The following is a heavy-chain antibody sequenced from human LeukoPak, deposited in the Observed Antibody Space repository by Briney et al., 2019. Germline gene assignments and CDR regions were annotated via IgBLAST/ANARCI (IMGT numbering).Heavy chain of an antibody. D-gene: IGHD3-3*01. CDR3: ARGRSYYDFWSGYWRGFDY. Sequence: GGTLRLSCAASGFTFSDYYMSWIRQAPGKGLEGVSYISSSGTTIYYADSVKGRFTISRDNAKDSLYLQMNSLRAEDTAVYYCARGRSYYDFWSGYWRGFDYWGQGTLVTVSS. CDR1: GFTFSDYY. CDR2: ISSSGTTI. V-gene: IGHV3-11*04. J-gene: IGHJ4*02.